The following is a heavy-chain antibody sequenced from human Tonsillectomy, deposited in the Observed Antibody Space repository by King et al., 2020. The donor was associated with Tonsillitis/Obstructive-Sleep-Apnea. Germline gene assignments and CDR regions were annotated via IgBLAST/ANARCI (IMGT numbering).Heavy chain of an antibody. CDR1: GGSISSYY. Sequence: VQLQESGPGLVKPSETLSLTCTVSGGSISSYYWCWIRQPPGKGLEWIGYIYYSGSTNYNPSLKSRVTISVDTSKNQFSLKLSSVTAADTAVYYCAREVVPAATNYYYYGMDVWGQGTTVTVSS. V-gene: IGHV4-59*01. CDR2: IYYSGST. J-gene: IGHJ6*02. CDR3: AREVVPAATNYYYYGMDV. D-gene: IGHD2-2*01.